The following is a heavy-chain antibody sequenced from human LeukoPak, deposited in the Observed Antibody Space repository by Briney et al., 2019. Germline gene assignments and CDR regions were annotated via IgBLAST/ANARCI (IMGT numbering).Heavy chain of an antibody. V-gene: IGHV4-30-4*01. J-gene: IGHJ4*02. D-gene: IGHD6-13*01. CDR2: IYYSGST. Sequence: SETLSLTCTVSGGSISSGDYYWSWIRQPPGKGLEWIGYIYYSGSTYYNPSLKSRVTISVDTSKNQFSLKLSSVTAADTAVYYCARESSGIAAAGTDYWGQGTLVTVSS. CDR3: ARESSGIAAAGTDY. CDR1: GGSISSGDYY.